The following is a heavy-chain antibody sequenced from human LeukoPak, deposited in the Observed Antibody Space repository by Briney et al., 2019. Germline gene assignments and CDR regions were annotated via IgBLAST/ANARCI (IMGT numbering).Heavy chain of an antibody. CDR2: IWFDGSET. V-gene: IGHV3-33*03. J-gene: IGHJ4*02. CDR1: GFTFSSYG. D-gene: IGHD5-18*01. CDR3: AKDNMDTSSCLDY. Sequence: GGSLRLSCAASGFTFSSYGMHWVRQAPGKGLEWVAVIWFDGSETYYADSVMGRFTISRDKSKNTLFLQMNSLRADDTAVYYCAKDNMDTSSCLDYWGQGTLVTVSS.